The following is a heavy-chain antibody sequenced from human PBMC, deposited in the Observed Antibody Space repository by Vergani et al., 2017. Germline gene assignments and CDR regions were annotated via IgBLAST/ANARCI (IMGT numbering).Heavy chain of an antibody. CDR3: AGVCGRDSRGSKYVDS. D-gene: IGHD1-26*01. CDR1: GYSFTNYW. CDR2: IHPADSDT. Sequence: EVQLVQSGAEVKKPGESLNISCQISGYSFTNYWIGWVRQMPGKGLEWMGIIHPADSDTRYSPSFQGQVTISVDKSISTAYLQRSSLRASDSAMYYCAGVCGRDSRGSKYVDSWGQGTLVTVSS. V-gene: IGHV5-51*01. J-gene: IGHJ4*02.